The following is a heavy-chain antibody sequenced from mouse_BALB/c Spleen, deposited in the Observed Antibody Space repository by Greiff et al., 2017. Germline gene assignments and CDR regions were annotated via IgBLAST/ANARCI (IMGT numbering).Heavy chain of an antibody. CDR2: IDPENGDT. Sequence: EVQLQESGAELVRSGASVKLSCTASGFNIKDYYMHWVKQRPEQGLEWIGWIDPENGDTEYAPKFQGKATMTADTSSNTAYLQLSSLTSEDTAVYYCNYYYGYVYFDYWGQGTTLTVSS. D-gene: IGHD1-2*01. CDR1: GFNIKDYY. V-gene: IGHV14-4*02. CDR3: NYYYGYVYFDY. J-gene: IGHJ2*01.